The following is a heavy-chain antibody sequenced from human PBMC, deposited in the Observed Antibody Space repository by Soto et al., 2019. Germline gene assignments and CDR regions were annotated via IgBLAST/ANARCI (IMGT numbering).Heavy chain of an antibody. D-gene: IGHD2-15*01. CDR1: GYTFTGYS. Sequence: ASVKVSCKSSGYTFTGYSMHCVRQAPGQGLEWMGWINPNSGGTNYAQKFQGWVTMTRDTSISTAYMELSRLRSDDTAVYYCAREGYCSGGSCPQPWVYFDYWGQGTLVTVSS. CDR2: INPNSGGT. J-gene: IGHJ4*02. CDR3: AREGYCSGGSCPQPWVYFDY. V-gene: IGHV1-2*04.